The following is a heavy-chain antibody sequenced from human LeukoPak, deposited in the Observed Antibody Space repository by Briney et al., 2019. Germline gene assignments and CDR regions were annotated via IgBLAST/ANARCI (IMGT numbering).Heavy chain of an antibody. CDR3: AREENNCDFDY. J-gene: IGHJ4*02. Sequence: ASVKVSCKASGYSFTGYYIHWVRQAPGQGLEWMGRINPNSGGTNYAQKFQGRVTVTRDTSISTAYMELSRLRSDDTAVYYCAREENNCDFDYWGQGTLVTVSS. D-gene: IGHD1-20*01. V-gene: IGHV1-2*06. CDR2: INPNSGGT. CDR1: GYSFTGYY.